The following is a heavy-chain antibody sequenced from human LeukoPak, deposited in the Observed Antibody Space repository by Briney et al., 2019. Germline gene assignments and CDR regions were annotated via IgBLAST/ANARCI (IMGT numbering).Heavy chain of an antibody. V-gene: IGHV3-7*01. CDR1: GFIFSNYW. CDR2: IRQDGSET. Sequence: GGSLRLSCAASGFIFSNYWMQWVRQAPGKGLEWVANIRQDGSETYYVDSVKGRFTISRDNAKNSLYLQMNSLRAEDTAVYYCAELGITMIGGVWGKGTTVTISS. CDR3: AELGITMIGGV. J-gene: IGHJ6*04. D-gene: IGHD3-10*02.